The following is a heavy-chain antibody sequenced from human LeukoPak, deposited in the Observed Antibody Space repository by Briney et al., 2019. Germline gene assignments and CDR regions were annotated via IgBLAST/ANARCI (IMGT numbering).Heavy chain of an antibody. V-gene: IGHV4-39*07. CDR1: GGSMSSFYYY. CDR3: GRGRGATIDY. Sequence: PSETLSLTCTVSGGSMSSFYYYWGWIRQPPGKGLEWVGSIYYSGSTYYNPSLRSRVTMSVDSSKNKFSLKLSSVTAADTAVYYCGRGRGATIDYWGQGTLVTVSS. CDR2: IYYSGST. D-gene: IGHD5-12*01. J-gene: IGHJ4*02.